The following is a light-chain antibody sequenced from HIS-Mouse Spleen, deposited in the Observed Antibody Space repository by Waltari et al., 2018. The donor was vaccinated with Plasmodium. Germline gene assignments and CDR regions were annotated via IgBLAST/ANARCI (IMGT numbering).Light chain of an antibody. Sequence: SYELTQPSSVSVSPGQTARITCSGDVLAKKYARWFQQKPGQAPVLVIYKDSERPSGLPWRFSGSSAGTTVTWTISGAQVEDEADYYCYSAADNNLVFGGGTKLTVL. J-gene: IGLJ3*02. CDR1: VLAKKY. V-gene: IGLV3-27*01. CDR3: YSAADNNLV. CDR2: KDS.